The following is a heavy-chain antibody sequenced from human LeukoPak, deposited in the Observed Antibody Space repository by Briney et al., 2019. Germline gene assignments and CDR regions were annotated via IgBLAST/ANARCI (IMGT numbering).Heavy chain of an antibody. Sequence: PSETLSLTCTVSGGSISSYYWSWIRQPPGKGLEWIGYIYYSGSTNYNPSLKSRVTISVDTSKNQFSLKLSSVTAADTAVYYCARHGMGAVRVPFDYWGQGTLVTVSS. CDR2: IYYSGST. CDR1: GGSISSYY. D-gene: IGHD1-1*01. J-gene: IGHJ4*02. V-gene: IGHV4-59*08. CDR3: ARHGMGAVRVPFDY.